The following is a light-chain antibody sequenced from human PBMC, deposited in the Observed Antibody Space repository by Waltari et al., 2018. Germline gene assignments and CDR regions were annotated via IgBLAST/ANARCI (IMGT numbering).Light chain of an antibody. Sequence: QSVLPQPPSVSGAPGQRVTISCTGSSSNIGAGSAVHWYQQFSGPAPKLLIFDNDNRPSGVPDRFSGSRSGTSAYLAITGLQTDDEADYFCQSYDSGQWVFGGGTKVTVL. CDR2: DND. J-gene: IGLJ3*02. V-gene: IGLV1-40*01. CDR1: SSNIGAGSA. CDR3: QSYDSGQWV.